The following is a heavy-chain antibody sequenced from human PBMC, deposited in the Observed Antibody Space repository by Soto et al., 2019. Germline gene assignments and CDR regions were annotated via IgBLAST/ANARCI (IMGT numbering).Heavy chain of an antibody. CDR1: GGSISSGGYY. CDR3: ARGRYSSSHYFDY. V-gene: IGHV4-31*03. CDR2: IYYSGST. Sequence: PSETLSLTCTVSGGSISSGGYYWSWIRQHPGKGLEWIGYIYYSGSTYYNPSLKSRVTISVDTSKNQFSLKLSSVTAADTAVYYCARGRYSSSHYFDYWGQGTLVTVSS. D-gene: IGHD6-6*01. J-gene: IGHJ4*02.